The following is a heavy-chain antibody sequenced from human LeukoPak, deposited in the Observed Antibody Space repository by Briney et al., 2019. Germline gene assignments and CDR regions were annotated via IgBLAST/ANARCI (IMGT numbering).Heavy chain of an antibody. CDR2: ISAYNGNT. CDR1: GYTFTSYG. J-gene: IGHJ1*01. Sequence: GASVKVSCKASGYTFTSYGISWVRQAPGQGLEWMGWISAYNGNTNYAQKLQGRVTMTTDTSASTAYMELRSLRSDDTAVYYCARDQYYDFWRSRGGGGSQHWGQGTLVTVSS. CDR3: ARDQYYDFWRSRGGGGSQH. V-gene: IGHV1-18*01. D-gene: IGHD3-3*01.